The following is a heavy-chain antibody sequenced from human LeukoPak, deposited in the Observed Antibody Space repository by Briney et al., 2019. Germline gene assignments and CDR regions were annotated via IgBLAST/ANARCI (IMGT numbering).Heavy chain of an antibody. V-gene: IGHV1-24*01. J-gene: IGHJ3*02. CDR2: FDPEDGET. Sequence: GASVKVSCKVSGYTLTELSMHWVRQAPGKGLGWMGGFDPEDGETIYAQKFQGRVTMTEDTSTDTAYMELSSLRSEDTAVYYCAARWELIPADAFDIWGQGTMVTVSS. CDR3: AARWELIPADAFDI. D-gene: IGHD1-26*01. CDR1: GYTLTELS.